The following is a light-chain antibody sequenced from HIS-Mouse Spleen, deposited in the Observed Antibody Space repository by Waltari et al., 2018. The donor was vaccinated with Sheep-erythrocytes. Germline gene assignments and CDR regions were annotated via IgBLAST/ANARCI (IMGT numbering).Light chain of an antibody. CDR3: CSYAGSSTPWV. CDR1: SSDVGSDNV. CDR2: EGS. Sequence: QSALTQPASVSGSPGQSITISCTGTSSDVGSDNVVSWYQQHPGKAPKLMIYEGSKRPSGVSNRFSGSKSGNTASLTISGLQAEDEADYYCCSYAGSSTPWVFGGGTKLTVL. V-gene: IGLV2-23*01. J-gene: IGLJ3*02.